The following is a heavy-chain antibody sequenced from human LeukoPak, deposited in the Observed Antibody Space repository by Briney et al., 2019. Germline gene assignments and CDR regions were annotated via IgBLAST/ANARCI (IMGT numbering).Heavy chain of an antibody. CDR3: ARGPLL. CDR2: INHSGST. J-gene: IGHJ4*02. V-gene: IGHV4-34*01. CDR1: GGSFSGYY. Sequence: SETLSLTCAVYGGSFSGYYWSWIRQPPRKGLEWIGEINHSGSTNYNPSLKSRVTISVDTSKNQFSLKLSSATAADTAVYYCARGPLLWGQGTLVTVSS.